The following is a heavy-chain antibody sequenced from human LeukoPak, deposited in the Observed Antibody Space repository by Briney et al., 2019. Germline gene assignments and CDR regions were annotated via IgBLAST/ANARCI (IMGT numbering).Heavy chain of an antibody. J-gene: IGHJ6*02. V-gene: IGHV4-34*01. D-gene: IGHD4-23*01. Sequence: SETLSLTCAVYGGSFSGYYWSWIRQPPGKGLEWIGEINHSGSTNYNPSLKSRVTISVDTSKNQFSLKLSSVTAADTAVYYCARGKSTVVTIYYYYAMDVWGQGTTVTVSS. CDR3: ARGKSTVVTIYYYYAMDV. CDR2: INHSGST. CDR1: GGSFSGYY.